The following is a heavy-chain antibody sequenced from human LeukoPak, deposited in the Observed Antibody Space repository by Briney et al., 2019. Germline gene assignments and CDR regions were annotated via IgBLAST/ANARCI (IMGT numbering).Heavy chain of an antibody. CDR2: ISSSSSYI. J-gene: IGHJ4*02. Sequence: GGSLRLSCAASGFTFSTYNMNWVRQAPGKGLEWVSFISSSSSYIYYADSVKGRFTISRDNAKNSLYLQMNTLRAEDTAVYYCARVYGSGIYYKTYWGQGTLVTVS. CDR1: GFTFSTYN. D-gene: IGHD3-10*01. CDR3: ARVYGSGIYYKTY. V-gene: IGHV3-21*01.